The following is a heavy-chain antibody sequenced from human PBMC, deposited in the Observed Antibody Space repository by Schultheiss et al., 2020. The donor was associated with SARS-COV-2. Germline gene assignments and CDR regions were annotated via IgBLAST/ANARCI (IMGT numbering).Heavy chain of an antibody. V-gene: IGHV3-23*03. CDR3: AKGEGGSSLKAASHYYYGLDV. CDR1: GFSFSSYA. Sequence: GGSLRLSCEASGFSFSSYAMTWVRQAPGKGLEWVSIIYSGGSTYYADSAKGRFTISRDNAKNTVYLQMNNLRAEDTAVYYCAKGEGGSSLKAASHYYYGLDVWGQGTTVTVSS. D-gene: IGHD1-26*01. CDR2: IIYSGGST. J-gene: IGHJ6*02.